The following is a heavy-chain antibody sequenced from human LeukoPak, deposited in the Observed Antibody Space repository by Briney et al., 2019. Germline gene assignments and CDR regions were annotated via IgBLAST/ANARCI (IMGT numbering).Heavy chain of an antibody. V-gene: IGHV3-30-3*01. D-gene: IGHD6-19*01. CDR1: GFTFSNYA. J-gene: IGHJ5*02. CDR3: ARGYTALSGSYRSWFDP. Sequence: GRSLRLSCAASGFTFSNYAIRWVRQAPGKGLEWVAVLSYDESNRFYADSAKGRFTISRDNSKNTLYLQMNSLRAEDTAIYYCARGYTALSGSYRSWFDPWGQGTLVTVSS. CDR2: LSYDESNR.